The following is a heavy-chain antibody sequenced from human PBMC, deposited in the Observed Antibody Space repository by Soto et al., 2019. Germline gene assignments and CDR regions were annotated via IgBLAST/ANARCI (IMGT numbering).Heavy chain of an antibody. J-gene: IGHJ4*02. CDR2: IYPGDSDT. CDR3: ARRGSGGYDFWSGYPTSIYYFDY. Sequence: GESLKISCKGSGYSFTSYWIGWVRQMPGKGLEWMGIIYPGDSDTRYSPSFQGQVTISADKSISTAYLQWSSLKASDTAMYYCARRGSGGYDFWSGYPTSIYYFDYWGQGTLVTVSS. CDR1: GYSFTSYW. D-gene: IGHD3-3*01. V-gene: IGHV5-51*01.